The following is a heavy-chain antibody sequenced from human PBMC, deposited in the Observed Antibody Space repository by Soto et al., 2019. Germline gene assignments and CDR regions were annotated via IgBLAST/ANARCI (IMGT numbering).Heavy chain of an antibody. J-gene: IGHJ4*02. D-gene: IGHD3-3*01. V-gene: IGHV3-33*01. CDR2: IWYDGSNK. CDR3: ARDKDDFWSGYNFDY. Sequence: PGGSLRLSCAASGFTFSSYGMHWVRQAPGKGLEWVAVIWYDGSNKYYADSVKGRFTISRDNSKNTLYLQMNSLRAEDTAVYYCARDKDDFWSGYNFDYWGQGTLVTVSS. CDR1: GFTFSSYG.